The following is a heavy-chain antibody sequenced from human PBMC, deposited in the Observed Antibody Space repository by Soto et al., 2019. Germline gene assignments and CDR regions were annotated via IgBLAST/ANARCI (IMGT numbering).Heavy chain of an antibody. CDR2: VYYSGTT. Sequence: QLQLQESGPGLVKPSETLSLTCTVSGGSISSSNYYWGWIRQPPGRGLEWIGSVYYSGTTYYNPSLKSRVTISVDTSNNHSSLNLPSVTAADTAVYYCARHPSMTTMTLGYWGQGTLVTVSS. V-gene: IGHV4-39*01. J-gene: IGHJ4*02. CDR1: GGSISSSNYY. D-gene: IGHD4-17*01. CDR3: ARHPSMTTMTLGY.